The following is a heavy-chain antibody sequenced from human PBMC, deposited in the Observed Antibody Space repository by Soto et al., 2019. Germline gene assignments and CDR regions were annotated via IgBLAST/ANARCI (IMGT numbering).Heavy chain of an antibody. CDR2: IIPIFGTA. CDR1: GGTFSSYA. Sequence: SVKVSCKASGGTFSSYAISWVRQAPGQGLEWMGGIIPIFGTANYAQKFQGRVTITADESTSTANMELSSLGAEDTAVYYCARGFGELSAPLDYWGQGTLVTVSS. D-gene: IGHD3-10*01. CDR3: ARGFGELSAPLDY. V-gene: IGHV1-69*13. J-gene: IGHJ4*02.